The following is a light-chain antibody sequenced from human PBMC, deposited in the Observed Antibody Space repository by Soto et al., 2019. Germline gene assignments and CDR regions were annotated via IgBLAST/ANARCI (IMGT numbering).Light chain of an antibody. CDR2: DGN. V-gene: IGLV1-51*01. J-gene: IGLJ2*01. CDR1: SSNIGSNY. Sequence: QSVLTQPPSVSAAPGQKVTISCSGSSSNIGSNYVSWYQHLPGTAPKILIYDGNKRPSGIPDRFSGSKSGTSATLGITGLQTGDEADYYCGTWDSGLTTVVFGGGTKLTVL. CDR3: GTWDSGLTTVV.